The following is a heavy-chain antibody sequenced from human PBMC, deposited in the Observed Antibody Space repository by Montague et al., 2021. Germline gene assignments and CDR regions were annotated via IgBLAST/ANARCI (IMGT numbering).Heavy chain of an antibody. CDR3: ARVGATVTAPFDF. CDR2: IYYSGST. Sequence: TLSLTCAVSGGSISSIAYYWSWIRQHPGKGLEWIGYIYYSGSTYYNPSLKSRVTISVDTSQNQFSLNLNSVTAADTAVYYCARVGATVTAPFDFRGQGTLVTVSS. V-gene: IGHV4-31*11. J-gene: IGHJ4*02. D-gene: IGHD4-17*01. CDR1: GGSISSIAYY.